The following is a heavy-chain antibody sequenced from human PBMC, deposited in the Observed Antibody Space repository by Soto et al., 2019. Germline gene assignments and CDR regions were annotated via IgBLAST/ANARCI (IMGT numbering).Heavy chain of an antibody. CDR3: ARIMLVPAARRNYYYYYGMDV. Sequence: SETLSLTCAVYGGSFSGYYWSWIRQPPGKGLEWIGEINHSGSTNYNPPLKSRVTISVDTSKNQFSLKLSSVTAADTAVYYCARIMLVPAARRNYYYYYGMDVWGQGTTVTVSS. D-gene: IGHD2-2*01. CDR1: GGSFSGYY. CDR2: INHSGST. V-gene: IGHV4-34*01. J-gene: IGHJ6*02.